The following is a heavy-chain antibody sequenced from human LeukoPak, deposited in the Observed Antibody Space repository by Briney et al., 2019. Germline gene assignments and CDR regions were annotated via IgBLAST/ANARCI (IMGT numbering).Heavy chain of an antibody. V-gene: IGHV4-4*02. D-gene: IGHD3-22*01. Sequence: SETLSLTCTVSGGSISSSNWWSWVRQPPGKGLEWIGEIYHSGSTNYHPSLKSRVTISVDKSKNQFSLKLSSVTAADTAVYYCARGDSSGYYHFDYWGQGTLFSVSS. CDR3: ARGDSSGYYHFDY. CDR2: IYHSGST. CDR1: GGSISSSNW. J-gene: IGHJ4*02.